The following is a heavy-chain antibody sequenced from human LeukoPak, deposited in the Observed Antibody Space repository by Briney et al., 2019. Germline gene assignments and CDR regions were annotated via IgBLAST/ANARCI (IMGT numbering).Heavy chain of an antibody. CDR3: ARGDYMDV. J-gene: IGHJ6*03. Sequence: SETLSLTCTVYGGSFSGYYWSWIRQPPGKGLEWIGEINHSGSTNYNPSLKSRVTISVDTSKNQFSLKLSSVTAADTAVYYCARGDYMDVWGKGTTVTVSS. V-gene: IGHV4-34*01. CDR1: GGSFSGYY. CDR2: INHSGST.